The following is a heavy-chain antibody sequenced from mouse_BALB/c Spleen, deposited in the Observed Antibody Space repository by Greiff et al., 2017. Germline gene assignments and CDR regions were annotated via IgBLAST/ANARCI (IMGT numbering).Heavy chain of an antibody. Sequence: EVQLQQSGAELVKPGASVKLSCTASGFNIKDTYMHWVKQRPEQGLEWIGRIDPANGNTNYDPKFQGKATITADTSSNTAYLQLSSLTSEDTAVYYCARKCYYAMDYWGQGTSVTVSS. J-gene: IGHJ4*01. CDR1: GFNIKDTY. V-gene: IGHV14-3*02. CDR2: IDPANGNT. CDR3: ARKCYYAMDY.